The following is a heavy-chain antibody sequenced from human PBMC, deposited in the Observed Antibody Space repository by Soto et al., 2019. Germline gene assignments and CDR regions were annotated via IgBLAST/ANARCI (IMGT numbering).Heavy chain of an antibody. J-gene: IGHJ6*02. Sequence: QVQLVQSGAELKKTGSSVKVSCRASGDTFSSYAVNWVRQAPGRGLEWMGWIITVLGTTDYAQNFKGRLTITAEKSTKTVYMELSSLRSEDTAVYYCARRRYCGYDCYHKHYYGMDVWGQGTTVTVAS. CDR1: GDTFSSYA. D-gene: IGHD2-21*01. V-gene: IGHV1-69*08. CDR2: IITVLGTT. CDR3: ARRRYCGYDCYHKHYYGMDV.